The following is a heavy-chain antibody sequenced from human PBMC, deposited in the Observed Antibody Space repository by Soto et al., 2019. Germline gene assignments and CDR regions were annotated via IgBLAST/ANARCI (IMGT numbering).Heavy chain of an antibody. CDR3: ARLKSGYSGYDSGGDYVGAFDI. V-gene: IGHV5-51*01. CDR2: IYPGDSDT. CDR1: GYSFTSYW. J-gene: IGHJ3*02. D-gene: IGHD5-12*01. Sequence: EVQLVQSGAEVKKPGESLKISCKGSGYSFTSYWIGWVRQMPGKGLEWMGIIYPGDSDTRYSPSFQGQVTISADKSISTAYLQWSSLKASDTAMYYCARLKSGYSGYDSGGDYVGAFDIWGQGTMVTVSS.